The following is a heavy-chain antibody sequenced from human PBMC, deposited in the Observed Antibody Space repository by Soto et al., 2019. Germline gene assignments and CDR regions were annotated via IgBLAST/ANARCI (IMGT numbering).Heavy chain of an antibody. D-gene: IGHD4-17*01. CDR1: GFTFSSYA. V-gene: IGHV3-23*01. CDR3: AKTYTVRYYYGMDV. CDR2: ISGSGGST. J-gene: IGHJ6*02. Sequence: EVQLLETGGGLVQPGGSLRLSCAASGFTFSSYAMSWVRQAPGKWLEWVSAISGSGGSTYYADSVKGRFTISRDNSKNTLYLQMNSLRAEDTAVYYCAKTYTVRYYYGMDVWGQGTTVTVSS.